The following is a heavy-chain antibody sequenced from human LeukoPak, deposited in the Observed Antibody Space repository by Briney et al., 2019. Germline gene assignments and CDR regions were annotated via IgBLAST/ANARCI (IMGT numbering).Heavy chain of an antibody. CDR3: ARDRAVAGTWDY. Sequence: PSETLSLTCAVSGYSISSGYYWSWIRQPPGKGLEWIGYIYYSGSTYYNPSLKSRVTISVDTSKNQFSLKLSSVTAADTAVYYCARDRAVAGTWDYWGQGTLVTVSS. CDR2: IYYSGST. J-gene: IGHJ4*02. V-gene: IGHV4-30-4*08. CDR1: GYSISSGYY. D-gene: IGHD6-19*01.